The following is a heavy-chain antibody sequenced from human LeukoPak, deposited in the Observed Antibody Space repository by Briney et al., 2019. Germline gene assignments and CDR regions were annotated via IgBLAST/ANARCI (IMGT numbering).Heavy chain of an antibody. CDR3: ARHVSGDGYQGLDYFDY. CDR2: IYYRGST. V-gene: IGHV4-59*08. CDR1: GGSISNYY. D-gene: IGHD2-2*01. Sequence: SETLSLTCTVSGGSISNYYRSWIRQPPGKGLEWIGYIYYRGSTNYNPSLKSRVTISVDTSENQFSLKLSSVTAADTAVYYCARHVSGDGYQGLDYFDYWGQGTLVTVSS. J-gene: IGHJ4*02.